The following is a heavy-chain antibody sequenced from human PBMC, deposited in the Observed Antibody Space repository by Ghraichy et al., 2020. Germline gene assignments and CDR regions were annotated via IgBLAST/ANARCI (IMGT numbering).Heavy chain of an antibody. Sequence: SETLSLTCTVSGGSISSYYWSWIRQPAGKGLEWIGRIYTSGSTNYNPSLKSRVTMSVDTSKNQFSLKLSSVTAADTAVYYCARDCLEWLPDHDAFDIWGQGTMVTVSS. CDR1: GGSISSYY. CDR3: ARDCLEWLPDHDAFDI. J-gene: IGHJ3*02. CDR2: IYTSGST. V-gene: IGHV4-4*07. D-gene: IGHD3-3*01.